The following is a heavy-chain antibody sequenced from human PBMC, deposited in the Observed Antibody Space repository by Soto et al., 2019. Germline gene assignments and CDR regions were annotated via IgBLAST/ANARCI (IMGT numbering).Heavy chain of an antibody. D-gene: IGHD6-13*01. V-gene: IGHV3-30*18. CDR3: AKDNRQQLSKGGGLLDY. Sequence: GGSLRLSCAASGFTFSSYGMHWVRQAPGKGLEWVAVISYDGSNKYFADSVKGRFTISRDNSKNTLYLQMSGLRAEDTAVYYCAKDNRQQLSKGGGLLDYWGQGPLVTVSS. CDR1: GFTFSSYG. CDR2: ISYDGSNK. J-gene: IGHJ4*02.